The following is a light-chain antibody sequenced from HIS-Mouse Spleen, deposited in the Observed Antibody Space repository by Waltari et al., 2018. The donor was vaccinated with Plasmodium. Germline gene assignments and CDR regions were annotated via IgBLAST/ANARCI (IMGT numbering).Light chain of an antibody. Sequence: EIVMTQSPPTLSVSPGERATLSCRASQSVSSNLAWYQQKPGQAPRLLIYGASTRATGSPARFSGSGSGTEFTLTISSLQSEDFAVYYCQQYNNWPPYTFGQGTKLESK. CDR1: QSVSSN. CDR2: GAS. CDR3: QQYNNWPPYT. J-gene: IGKJ2*01. V-gene: IGKV3-15*01.